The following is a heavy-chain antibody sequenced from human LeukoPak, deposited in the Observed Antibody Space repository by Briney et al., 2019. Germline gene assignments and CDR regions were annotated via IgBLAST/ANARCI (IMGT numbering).Heavy chain of an antibody. D-gene: IGHD2-8*01. J-gene: IGHJ4*02. CDR3: ARDCTNGVCYLFDY. V-gene: IGHV3-21*01. CDR2: ISSSSSYI. Sequence: GGSLRLSCAASGFTFSSYSMNWVRQAPGKGGEWVSSISSSSSYIYYADSVKGRFTISRDNAKNSLYLQMNSLRAEDTAVYYCARDCTNGVCYLFDYWGQGTLVTVSS. CDR1: GFTFSSYS.